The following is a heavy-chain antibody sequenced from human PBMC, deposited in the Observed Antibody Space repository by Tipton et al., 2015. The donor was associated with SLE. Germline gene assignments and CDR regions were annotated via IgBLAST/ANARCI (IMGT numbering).Heavy chain of an antibody. CDR2: ISYSGST. D-gene: IGHD4-23*01. CDR1: GGSTSRHY. CDR3: ARDYGGNSQTAFDI. J-gene: IGHJ3*02. Sequence: TLSLTCTVSGGSTSRHYWRWIRQPPGKGLEWIGYISYSGSTKYNPSLKSRVSMSLDTSKNQFSLKLTSVTAADTARYYCARDYGGNSQTAFDIWSQGTMVTVSS. V-gene: IGHV4-59*04.